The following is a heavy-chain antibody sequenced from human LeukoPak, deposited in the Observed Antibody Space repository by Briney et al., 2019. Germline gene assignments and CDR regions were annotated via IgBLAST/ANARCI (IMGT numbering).Heavy chain of an antibody. CDR3: ARRIFGVVVDAFDI. CDR2: INTDGSST. Sequence: GGSLRLSCAASGFTFSSYWMHWVRQAPGKGLVWVSRINTDGSSTSYADSVKGRFTISRDNAKNTLYLQMNSLRAEDTAVYYCARRIFGVVVDAFDIWGQGTMVTVSS. V-gene: IGHV3-74*01. CDR1: GFTFSSYW. D-gene: IGHD3-3*01. J-gene: IGHJ3*02.